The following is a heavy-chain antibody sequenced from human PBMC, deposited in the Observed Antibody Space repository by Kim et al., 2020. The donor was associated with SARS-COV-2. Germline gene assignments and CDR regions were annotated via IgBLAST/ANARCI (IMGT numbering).Heavy chain of an antibody. J-gene: IGHJ5*02. V-gene: IGHV3-7*03. Sequence: GGSLRLSCAASGFTFSSYWMSWVRQAPGKGLEWVANINQDGSQKYYVDSLKGRFTISRDNAKNSLYLQMNSLRAEDTSVYFCARDCSSTSCYRGGFDPWG. CDR2: INQDGSQK. D-gene: IGHD2-2*01. CDR3: ARDCSSTSCYRGGFDP. CDR1: GFTFSSYW.